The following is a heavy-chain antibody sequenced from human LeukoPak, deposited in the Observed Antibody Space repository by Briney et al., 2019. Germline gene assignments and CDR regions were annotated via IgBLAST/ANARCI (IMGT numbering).Heavy chain of an antibody. CDR2: MNPNSGNT. V-gene: IGHV1-8*01. CDR3: ARAHQGSGSPSTGFDY. Sequence: GASVKVSCKASGYTFTSYDINWVRQATGQGLEWMGWMNPNSGNTGYAQKFQGRVTMTRNTSISTAYMELSSLRSEDTAVYYCARAHQGSGSPSTGFDYCGQGTLVTVSS. CDR1: GYTFTSYD. J-gene: IGHJ4*02. D-gene: IGHD3-10*01.